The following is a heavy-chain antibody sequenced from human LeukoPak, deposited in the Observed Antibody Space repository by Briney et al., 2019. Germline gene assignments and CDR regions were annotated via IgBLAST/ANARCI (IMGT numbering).Heavy chain of an antibody. CDR1: Y. D-gene: IGHD3-22*01. Sequence: YWIGWVRQMPGKGLEWIGYIYYSGSTYYNPSLKSRVTISVDTSKNQFSLKLSSVTAADTAVYYCARSTMIARTPFDPWGQGTLVTVSS. CDR2: IYYSGST. CDR3: ARSTMIARTPFDP. J-gene: IGHJ5*02. V-gene: IGHV4-30-4*08.